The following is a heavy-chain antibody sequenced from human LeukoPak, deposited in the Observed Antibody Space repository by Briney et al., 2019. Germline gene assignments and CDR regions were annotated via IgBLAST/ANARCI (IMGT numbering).Heavy chain of an antibody. CDR2: IYTSGNT. CDR3: AREEFHYDSSGYYERWYFDL. D-gene: IGHD3-22*01. Sequence: KPSETLSLTCTVSGGSISSYYWSWIRQPAGKGLEWIGRIYTSGNTNYNPSLKSRVTMSVDTSKNQFSLKLRSVTAADTAVYYCAREEFHYDSSGYYERWYFDLWGRGTLVTVSS. CDR1: GGSISSYY. J-gene: IGHJ2*01. V-gene: IGHV4-4*07.